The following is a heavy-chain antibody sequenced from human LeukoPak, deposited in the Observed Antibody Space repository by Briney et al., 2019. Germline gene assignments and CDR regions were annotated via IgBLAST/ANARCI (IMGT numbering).Heavy chain of an antibody. CDR3: ARDGYYDFWSGHNNWFDP. V-gene: IGHV3-66*01. CDR1: GFTVSGNY. CDR2: IYGGGTT. Sequence: GGSLRLSCAASGFTVSGNYMSWVRQAPGKRLEWVSLIYGGGTTYYADSVKGRFTISRDNSKNTLYLQMNSLRAEDTAVYYCARDGYYDFWSGHNNWFDPWGQGTLVTVSS. J-gene: IGHJ5*02. D-gene: IGHD3-3*01.